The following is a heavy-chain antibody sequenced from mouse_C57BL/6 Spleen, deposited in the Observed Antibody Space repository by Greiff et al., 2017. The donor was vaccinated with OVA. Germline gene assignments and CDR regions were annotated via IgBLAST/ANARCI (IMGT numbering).Heavy chain of an antibody. V-gene: IGHV1-53*01. J-gene: IGHJ1*03. CDR2: INPSNGGT. D-gene: IGHD2-3*01. CDR3: ARWFDGYYWYFDV. CDR1: GYTFTSYW. Sequence: VQLQQPGTELVKPGASVKLSCKASGYTFTSYWTHWVKQRPGQGLEWIGNINPSNGGTNYNEKFKSKATLTVDKSSSTAYMQLSSLTSEDSAVYYCARWFDGYYWYFDVWGTGTTVTVSS.